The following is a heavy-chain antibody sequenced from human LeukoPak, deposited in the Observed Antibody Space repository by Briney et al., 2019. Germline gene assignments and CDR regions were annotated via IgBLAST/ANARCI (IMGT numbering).Heavy chain of an antibody. Sequence: SGTLSLTCAVSGGSISRSNWWSWIRQPPGQGLEWIGEIYHSGSTNYNPSLKSRVTISVDKSKNQFSLKLSSVTAADTAVYYCARRGAADWFDPWGQGTLVTVSS. D-gene: IGHD2-15*01. CDR2: IYHSGST. J-gene: IGHJ5*02. V-gene: IGHV4-4*02. CDR1: GGSISRSNW. CDR3: ARRGAADWFDP.